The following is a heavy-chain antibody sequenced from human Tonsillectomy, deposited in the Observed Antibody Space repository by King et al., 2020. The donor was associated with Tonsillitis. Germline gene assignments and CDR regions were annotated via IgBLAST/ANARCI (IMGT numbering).Heavy chain of an antibody. J-gene: IGHJ4*02. CDR1: GFTLSNHG. CDR3: ARDRWPYYFDS. CDR2: LWSDGNNK. V-gene: IGHV3-33*08. Sequence: VQLVESGGGVVQPGRSLRLSCAASGFTLSNHGMHWARQAPGKVLEWVAFLWSDGNNKDYTDSVKGRFTISRDTSKNTLYLQMDSPRTEDTAVYYCARDRWPYYFDSWGQGTLVTVSS.